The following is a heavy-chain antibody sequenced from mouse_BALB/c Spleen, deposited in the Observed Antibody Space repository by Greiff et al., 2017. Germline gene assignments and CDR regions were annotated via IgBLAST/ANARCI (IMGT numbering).Heavy chain of an antibody. CDR2: ISNGGGST. CDR1: GFTFSSYT. D-gene: IGHD4-1*01. Sequence: EVQGVESGGGLVQPGGSLKLSCAASGFTFSSYTMSWVRQTPEKRLEWVAYISNGGGSTYYPDTVKGRFTISRDNAKNTLYLQMSSLKSEDTAMYYCARHGLGRGGFAYWGQGTLVTVSA. V-gene: IGHV5-12-2*01. CDR3: ARHGLGRGGFAY. J-gene: IGHJ3*01.